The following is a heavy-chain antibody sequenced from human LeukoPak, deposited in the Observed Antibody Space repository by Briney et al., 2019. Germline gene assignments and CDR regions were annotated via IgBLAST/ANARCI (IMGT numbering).Heavy chain of an antibody. CDR1: GGTFSSYA. D-gene: IGHD3-22*01. J-gene: IGHJ4*02. Sequence: SVKVSCKASGGTFSSYAISWVRQAPGQGLEWMGRIIPIFGTANYAQKFQGRVTITTDESTSTAYMEMRTLRSEDTAVYYCARVETPAVYYDSSPLEYWGQGTLVTVSS. V-gene: IGHV1-69*05. CDR2: IIPIFGTA. CDR3: ARVETPAVYYDSSPLEY.